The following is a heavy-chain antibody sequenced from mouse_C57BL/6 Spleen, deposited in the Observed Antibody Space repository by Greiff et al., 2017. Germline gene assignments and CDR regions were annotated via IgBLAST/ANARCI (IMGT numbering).Heavy chain of an antibody. CDR2: IRNKANNHAT. CDR1: GFTFSDAW. Sequence: EVKVVASGGGLVQPGGSMKLSCAASGFTFSDAWMDWVRQSPEKGLEWVAEIRNKANNHATYYAESVKGRFTISRDDSKSSVYLQMNSLRAEDTGIYYCTRNGYSYWYFDVWGTGTTVTVSS. J-gene: IGHJ1*03. D-gene: IGHD2-3*01. V-gene: IGHV6-6*01. CDR3: TRNGYSYWYFDV.